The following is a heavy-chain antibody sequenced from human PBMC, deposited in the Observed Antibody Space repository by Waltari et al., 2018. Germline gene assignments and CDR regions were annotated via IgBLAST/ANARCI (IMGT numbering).Heavy chain of an antibody. CDR3: ARLPRGSVIIGAFDI. D-gene: IGHD3-22*01. V-gene: IGHV4-59*11. CDR2: MYFSGTK. Sequence: VQLQESGPGLVKPSETLSPRCNVSGDSIRSHFWSWIRQAPGKGLEWIGHMYFSGTKDYNPSRKSRVAISIDTSKNHFSLNLRSVTAADTAIYYCARLPRGSVIIGAFDIWGQGTQVTVSS. J-gene: IGHJ3*02. CDR1: GDSIRSHF.